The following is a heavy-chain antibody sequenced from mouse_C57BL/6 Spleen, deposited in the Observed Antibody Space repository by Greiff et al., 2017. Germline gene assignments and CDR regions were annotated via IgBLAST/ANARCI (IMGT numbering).Heavy chain of an antibody. Sequence: VKLMESGPELVKPGASVKISCKASGYAFSSSWMNWVKQRPGKGLEWIGRIYPGDGDTNYNGKFKGKATLTADKSSSTAYMQLSSLTSEDSAVYFCHYYDYDRGFAYWGQGTLVTVSA. CDR3: HYYDYDRGFAY. CDR2: IYPGDGDT. V-gene: IGHV1-82*01. D-gene: IGHD2-4*01. CDR1: GYAFSSSW. J-gene: IGHJ3*01.